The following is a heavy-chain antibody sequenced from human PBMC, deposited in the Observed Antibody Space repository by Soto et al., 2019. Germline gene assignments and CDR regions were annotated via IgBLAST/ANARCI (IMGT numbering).Heavy chain of an antibody. CDR2: ISGSGGST. V-gene: IGHV3-23*01. CDR1: GFTFSSFA. CDR3: ARGVSAGKGSPPDF. Sequence: EMQLLESGGGLVQPGGSLRLSCAASGFTFSSFAMSWVRQAPGKGLDWVSAISGSGGSTYYADSVKGRFTISRDNSKNTLYLQMSSLRAEDTAVYYGARGVSAGKGSPPDFWGQGALVTVSS. D-gene: IGHD6-13*01. J-gene: IGHJ4*02.